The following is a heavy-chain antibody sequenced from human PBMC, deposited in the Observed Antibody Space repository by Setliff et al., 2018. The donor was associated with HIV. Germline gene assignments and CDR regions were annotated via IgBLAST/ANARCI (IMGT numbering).Heavy chain of an antibody. Sequence: PGGSLRLSCAASDFSFSTYRMSWVRQAPGKGPEWVSSIGSNSFYIYYADSVKGRFTISRDNAKNSLYLQLNSLRAEDTAVYYWARVFRDGTTSGFDYWGQGTLVTVSS. V-gene: IGHV3-21*01. CDR2: IGSNSFYI. J-gene: IGHJ4*02. CDR3: ARVFRDGTTSGFDY. CDR1: DFSFSTYR. D-gene: IGHD1-1*01.